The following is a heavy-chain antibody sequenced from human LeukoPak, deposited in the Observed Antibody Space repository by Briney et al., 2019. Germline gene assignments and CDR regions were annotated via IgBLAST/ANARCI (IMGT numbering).Heavy chain of an antibody. J-gene: IGHJ4*02. CDR1: GFTFNNYW. D-gene: IGHD1-1*01. Sequence: GGSLRLSCLASGFTFNNYWMSWVRQAPGTGLEWVATLKSDGSENYYGDSVKGRFTISRDNAKNSLYLEMNSLRPEDTAVHYCARDLPFYKLPDYWGQGTLVTVSS. CDR3: ARDLPFYKLPDY. V-gene: IGHV3-7*01. CDR2: LKSDGSEN.